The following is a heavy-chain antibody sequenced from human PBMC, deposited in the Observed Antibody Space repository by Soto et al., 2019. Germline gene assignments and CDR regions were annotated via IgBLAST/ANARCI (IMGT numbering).Heavy chain of an antibody. V-gene: IGHV3-11*01. Sequence: QVQLVESGGGLVKPGGSLRLSCAASGFTFSDYDMSWIRQAPGKGLEWVSYISSSGSTIYYADSVKGRLTTTRDNAKNPFYLQMNNLRAEDAAVYYCSSPTVTPLYGMDVWGQGTTVTVSS. CDR1: GFTFSDYD. J-gene: IGHJ6*02. CDR3: SSPTVTPLYGMDV. CDR2: ISSSGSTI. D-gene: IGHD4-17*01.